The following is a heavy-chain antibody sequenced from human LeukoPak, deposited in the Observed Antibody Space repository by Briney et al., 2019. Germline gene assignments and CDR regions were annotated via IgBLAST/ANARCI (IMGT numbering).Heavy chain of an antibody. J-gene: IGHJ4*02. CDR2: INPSGGST. D-gene: IGHD6-6*01. Sequence: ASVKVSCKASGYTFTSYYMHWVRQAPGQGLEWMGIINPSGGSTSYAQKFQGRVTMTRDTSTSTVYMELSSLRSEHTAVYSCADGGGSSVLDYWGQGTLVTVSS. CDR3: ADGGGSSVLDY. CDR1: GYTFTSYY. V-gene: IGHV1-46*01.